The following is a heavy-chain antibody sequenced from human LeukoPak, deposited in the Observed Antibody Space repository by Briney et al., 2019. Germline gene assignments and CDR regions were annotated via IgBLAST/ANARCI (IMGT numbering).Heavy chain of an antibody. CDR2: ISPDGKIE. CDR1: GFTFTTFG. Sequence: PGGSLRLSCAASGFTFTTFGIHWVRQAPGKGLEWVAAISPDGKIEYYTDPVKGRFTVSRDNSKNMIYLQMNSLRGEDSAVYFCAKINNDDDYWGQGALVTVSS. J-gene: IGHJ4*02. CDR3: AKINNDDDY. V-gene: IGHV3-30*18. D-gene: IGHD1/OR15-1a*01.